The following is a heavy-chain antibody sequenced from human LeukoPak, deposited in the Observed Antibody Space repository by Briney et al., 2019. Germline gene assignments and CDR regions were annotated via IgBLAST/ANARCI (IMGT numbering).Heavy chain of an antibody. J-gene: IGHJ5*02. D-gene: IGHD4-17*01. CDR1: GFTFSSYA. Sequence: GGSLRLSCAASGFTFSSYAMHWVRQAPGKGLEWAAVISYDGSNKYYADSVKGRFTISRDNSKNTLYLQMNSLRAEDTAVYYCARDLAVTTYPHWFDPWGQGTLVTVSS. CDR2: ISYDGSNK. V-gene: IGHV3-30-3*01. CDR3: ARDLAVTTYPHWFDP.